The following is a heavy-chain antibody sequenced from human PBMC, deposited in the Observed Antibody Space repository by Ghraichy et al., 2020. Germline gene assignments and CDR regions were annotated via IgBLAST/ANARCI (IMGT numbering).Heavy chain of an antibody. CDR3: TTLWYYFDNTDY. D-gene: IGHD3-22*01. CDR2: IRSETYGGTT. V-gene: IGHV3-15*01. CDR1: GFSFNNAW. Sequence: GGSLRLSCAASGFSFNNAWMNWVRQAPGQGLEWVARIRSETYGGTTDYAAPVKGRFTISRDDSKTTLYLQMNSLKTEDTGVYYCTTLWYYFDNTDYWGQGTLVTVSS. J-gene: IGHJ4*02.